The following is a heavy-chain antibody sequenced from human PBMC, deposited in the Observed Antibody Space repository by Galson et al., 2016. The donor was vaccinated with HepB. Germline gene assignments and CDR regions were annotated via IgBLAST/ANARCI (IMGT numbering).Heavy chain of an antibody. J-gene: IGHJ4*02. CDR2: IKPSGGNT. CDR1: GYTFNTYN. D-gene: IGHD1-14*01. Sequence: SVKVSCKASGYTFNTYNMHWVRQAPGQGLEWMGIIKPSGGNTIYAQKFQDRITMTRDTSTSTVYMELISLRSEDTAAYNCARELDHSFYFDYWGQGTLLTVSS. CDR3: ARELDHSFYFDY. V-gene: IGHV1-46*02.